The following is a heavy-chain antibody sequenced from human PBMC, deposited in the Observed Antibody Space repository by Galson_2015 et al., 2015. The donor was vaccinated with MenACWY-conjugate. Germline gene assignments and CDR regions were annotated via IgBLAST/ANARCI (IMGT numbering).Heavy chain of an antibody. Sequence: LSLTCTVSGGSINSYYWSWIRQPPGKGLEWIGYMYYSGSANYNPSLKSRVTISVDTSKNQFSLTMTSVTAADTAVYYCARVVNLASMAGYWGQGTLVTVSS. D-gene: IGHD3-3*02. CDR2: MYYSGSA. J-gene: IGHJ4*02. V-gene: IGHV4-59*01. CDR1: GGSINSYY. CDR3: ARVVNLASMAGY.